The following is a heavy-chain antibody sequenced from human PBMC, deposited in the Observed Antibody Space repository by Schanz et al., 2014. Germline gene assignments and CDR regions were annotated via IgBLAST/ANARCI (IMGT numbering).Heavy chain of an antibody. CDR3: ARGYGDSPTDF. D-gene: IGHD4-17*01. CDR2: IIPILGIA. J-gene: IGHJ4*02. V-gene: IGHV1-69*09. Sequence: QVQLVQSGTQVKKPGASVKVSCKASGYTLSAYSLHWVRQAPGQGLEWMGRIIPILGIANYAQKFQGRVTITADRSTSTAYMELSSLRSEDTAVYYCARGYGDSPTDFWGQGPLVTVSS. CDR1: GYTLSAYS.